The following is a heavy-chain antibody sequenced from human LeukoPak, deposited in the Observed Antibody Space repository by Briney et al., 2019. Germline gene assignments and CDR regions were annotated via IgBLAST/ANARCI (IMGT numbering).Heavy chain of an antibody. CDR3: ATDFDDVNGDYYYITEY. CDR2: IRFEGTNT. V-gene: IGHV3-30*02. D-gene: IGHD3-22*01. Sequence: GGSLRLPCAAPGFTLSRNGKHWVRQAPGKGLEWVSFIRFEGTNTFYGDSVRGRFSTTRDNSKNTMYLQPNNLRSEDTAIYFCATDFDDVNGDYYYITEYWGRGTLVTVSS. J-gene: IGHJ4*02. CDR1: GFTLSRNG.